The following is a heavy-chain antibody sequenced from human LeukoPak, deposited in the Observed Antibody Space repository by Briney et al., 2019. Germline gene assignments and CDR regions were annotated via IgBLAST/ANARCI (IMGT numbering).Heavy chain of an antibody. CDR1: GYTFTSYN. Sequence: ALVKVSCKASGYTFTSYNINWVRQAPGQGLEWMGRINTNTGNPTYAQGFTGRFVFSLDTSVSTAYLQISSLKADDTAIYYCARDRGQLVQPWGQGTLVTVSS. CDR2: INTNTGNP. D-gene: IGHD6-13*01. V-gene: IGHV7-4-1*02. CDR3: ARDRGQLVQP. J-gene: IGHJ5*02.